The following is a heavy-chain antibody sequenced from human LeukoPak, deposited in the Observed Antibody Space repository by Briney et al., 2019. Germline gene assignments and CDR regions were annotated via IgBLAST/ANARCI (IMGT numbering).Heavy chain of an antibody. J-gene: IGHJ5*02. D-gene: IGHD1-26*01. Sequence: GGSLRLSCAASGFTFSSYSMNWVRQAPGKGLEWVSSISSSSYIYYADSVKGRFTISRGNAKNSLYLQMNSLRAEDTAVYYCARGGATTYQYNWFDPWGQGTLVTVSS. CDR3: ARGGATTYQYNWFDP. CDR2: ISSSSYI. CDR1: GFTFSSYS. V-gene: IGHV3-21*01.